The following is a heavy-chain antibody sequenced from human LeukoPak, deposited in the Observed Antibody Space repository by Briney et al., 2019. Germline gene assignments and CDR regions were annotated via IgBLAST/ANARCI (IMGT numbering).Heavy chain of an antibody. V-gene: IGHV3-66*01. D-gene: IGHD2-15*01. CDR2: IDSDDST. Sequence: GGSLRLSCAASGFTVSSNYMSWVRQAPGKGLEWVSVIDSDDSTYYADSVKGRFTISRDNSKNTLYLQMNSLRAEDTAVYYCARVQGSGQPRWYWGQGALVTVSS. CDR3: ARVQGSGQPRWY. J-gene: IGHJ4*02. CDR1: GFTVSSNY.